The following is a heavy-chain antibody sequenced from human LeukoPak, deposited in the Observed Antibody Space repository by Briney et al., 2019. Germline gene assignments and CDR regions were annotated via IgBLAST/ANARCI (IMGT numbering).Heavy chain of an antibody. V-gene: IGHV3-23*01. D-gene: IGHD3-9*01. J-gene: IGHJ4*02. CDR2: IRYNIENT. Sequence: GGSLRLSCAASGFTFSNYGMGWVRQAPGKGPEWVSSIRYNIENTHYADAVQGRFTISRDNSKNTLYLQMNSLRAEDTARYYCAKASTRDTGYYFDSWGQGTLVSVSS. CDR1: GFTFSNYG. CDR3: AKASTRDTGYYFDS.